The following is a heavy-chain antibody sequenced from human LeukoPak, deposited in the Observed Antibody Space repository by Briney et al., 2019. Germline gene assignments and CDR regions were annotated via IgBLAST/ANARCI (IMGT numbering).Heavy chain of an antibody. J-gene: IGHJ1*01. CDR1: GYTFTGYY. CDR2: INPNSGGT. V-gene: IGHV1-2*02. D-gene: IGHD6-13*01. CDR3: ARGTGIAAAVTSLFQY. Sequence: GAAVKVSCKASGYTFTGYYMHWVRQAPRQGREWMGWINPNSGGTNYARKFQGRVTMTRDTSISTAYMELSRLRSDDTAVYYCARGTGIAAAVTSLFQYWGQGTLVTVSS.